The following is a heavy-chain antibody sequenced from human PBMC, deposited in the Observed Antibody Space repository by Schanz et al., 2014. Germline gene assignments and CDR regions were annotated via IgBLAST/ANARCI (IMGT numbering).Heavy chain of an antibody. CDR3: AREQIMAAAGLVDY. CDR1: GFTFSDHY. Sequence: VQLLESGGGLVQPGGSLRLSCAASGFTFSDHYMDWVRQAPGKGLEWVSSISHSGGSKYYADSVKGRFTISRDNAKNSLYLQMNSLRAEDTAVYYCAREQIMAAAGLVDYWGHGTLVNDAS. V-gene: IGHV3-11*01. CDR2: ISHSGGSK. J-gene: IGHJ4*01. D-gene: IGHD6-13*01.